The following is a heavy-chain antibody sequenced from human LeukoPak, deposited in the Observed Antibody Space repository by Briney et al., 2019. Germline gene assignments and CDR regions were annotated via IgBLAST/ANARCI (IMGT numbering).Heavy chain of an antibody. CDR2: TYYSGST. D-gene: IGHD6-13*01. Sequence: SETLSLTCTVSGGSISSYYWSWIRQPPGKGLEWIGYTYYSGSTNYKPSLKSRVTMSLNTSKNQFSLKLSSVTAADTAIYYCASHSATWYFQHWGQGTPVTVSS. J-gene: IGHJ1*01. CDR1: GGSISSYY. V-gene: IGHV4-59*01. CDR3: ASHSATWYFQH.